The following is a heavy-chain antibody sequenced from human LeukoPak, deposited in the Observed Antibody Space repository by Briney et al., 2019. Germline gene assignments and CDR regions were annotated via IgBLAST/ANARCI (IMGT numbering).Heavy chain of an antibody. Sequence: GFSVKVSCRASVYTFTGYYLLWVLHAPGHGLESVVWINPNSGGTNYAQKFQGRVTMTRDTSISTAYMELSRLRSDDTAVYYCARDNDSRDPPHFDYWGQGTLVTVSS. J-gene: IGHJ4*02. CDR2: INPNSGGT. V-gene: IGHV1-2*03. CDR1: VYTFTGYY. CDR3: ARDNDSRDPPHFDY. D-gene: IGHD3-16*01.